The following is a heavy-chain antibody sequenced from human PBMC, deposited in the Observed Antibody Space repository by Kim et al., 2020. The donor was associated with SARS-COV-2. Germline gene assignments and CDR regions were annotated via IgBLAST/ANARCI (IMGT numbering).Heavy chain of an antibody. Sequence: YSPSFQGQVTISADKSISTAYLQWSSLKASDTAMYYCARQVDILTGWVDYWGQGTLVTVSS. V-gene: IGHV5-51*01. J-gene: IGHJ4*02. D-gene: IGHD3-9*01. CDR3: ARQVDILTGWVDY.